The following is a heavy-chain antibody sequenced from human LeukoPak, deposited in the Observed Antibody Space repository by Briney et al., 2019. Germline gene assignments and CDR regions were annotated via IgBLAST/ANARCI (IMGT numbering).Heavy chain of an antibody. CDR2: ISDSGNTI. CDR3: ARDQGGYNYGRGYFDY. D-gene: IGHD5-24*01. CDR1: GFTFSRYS. J-gene: IGHJ4*02. Sequence: GASLRLSCAASGFTFSRYSMNWVRKAPGKGLEWVSYISDSGNTIHYADSVKGRFTISRDNAKTSLFLQMNSLRVEDISVFYCARDQGGYNYGRGYFDYWGRGTLVTVSS. V-gene: IGHV3-48*01.